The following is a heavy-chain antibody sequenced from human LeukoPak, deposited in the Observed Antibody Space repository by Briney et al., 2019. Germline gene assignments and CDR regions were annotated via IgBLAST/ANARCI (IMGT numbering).Heavy chain of an antibody. CDR3: ARGHGSGSYYRDYGMDV. D-gene: IGHD3-10*01. CDR1: GYTLSSFG. J-gene: IGHJ6*02. Sequence: GASVKVSCKASGYTLSSFGISWVRQAPGQGLEWMGWIRGDNGNTGYAQKFQGRVTMTRNTSISTAYMELSSLRSEDTAVYYCARGHGSGSYYRDYGMDVWGQGTTVTVSS. V-gene: IGHV1-8*02. CDR2: IRGDNGNT.